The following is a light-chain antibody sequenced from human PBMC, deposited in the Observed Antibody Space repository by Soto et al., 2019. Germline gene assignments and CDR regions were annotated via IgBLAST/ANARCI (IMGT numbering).Light chain of an antibody. V-gene: IGLV1-44*01. J-gene: IGLJ1*01. CDR2: GDD. CDR3: SSYTSSSTYV. Sequence: QSVLTQPPSTSGTPGQRVAISCSGTSSNIGSHTVNWYQQLPGTAPKLLIYGDDQRPSGIPDRFSGSKSGNTASLTISGLQAEDEADYYCSSYTSSSTYVFGTGTKLTVL. CDR1: SSNIGSHT.